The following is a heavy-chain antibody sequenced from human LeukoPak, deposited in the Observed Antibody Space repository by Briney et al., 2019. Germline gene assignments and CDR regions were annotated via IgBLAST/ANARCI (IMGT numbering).Heavy chain of an antibody. D-gene: IGHD3-10*01. CDR3: ARDQAVLWFGEXFHPRGFDY. Sequence: AGGSLRLSCVASGFTFSNYVMSWVRQAPGKGLEWVSAISGSGGTTYYADSVKGRFTISRDNSKNTLYLQINSLRAEDTAVYYCARDQAVLWFGEXFHPRGFDYXXXXXLXPVSS. CDR2: ISGSGGTT. V-gene: IGHV3-23*01. J-gene: IGHJ4*01. CDR1: GFTFSNYV.